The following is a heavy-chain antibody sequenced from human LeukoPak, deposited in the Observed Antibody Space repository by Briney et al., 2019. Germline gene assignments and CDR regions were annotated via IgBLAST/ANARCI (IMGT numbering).Heavy chain of an antibody. D-gene: IGHD6-13*01. J-gene: IGHJ5*02. V-gene: IGHV3-7*01. CDR3: ARRHASTWSFDP. CDR2: IKQDGSEK. Sequence: GGSLRLSCAASGFTVSSNYMNWVRQAPGKGLEWVANIKQDGSEKYYVDSVKGRFTISRDNAKNSLYLQMNSLRAEDTAVYHCARRHASTWSFDPWGQGALVTVSS. CDR1: GFTVSSNY.